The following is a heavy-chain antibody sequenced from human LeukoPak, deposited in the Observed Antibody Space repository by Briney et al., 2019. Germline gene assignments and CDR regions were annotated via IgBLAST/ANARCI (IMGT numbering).Heavy chain of an antibody. CDR1: GDSLSELS. CDR3: TTRSGDFWSGFVN. V-gene: IGHV1-24*01. CDR2: FDPEEAKM. Sequence: ASVKVSCKVSGDSLSELSIRWVRQAPGKGLECVGGFDPEEAKMVYAQNFQGRVTMTEDTSTQTAYMELSGLTSGDTAVYYCTTRSGDFWSGFVNWGQGTLVTVSS. J-gene: IGHJ4*02. D-gene: IGHD3-3*01.